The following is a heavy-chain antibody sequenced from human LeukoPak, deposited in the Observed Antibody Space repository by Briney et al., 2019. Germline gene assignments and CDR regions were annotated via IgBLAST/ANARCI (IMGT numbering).Heavy chain of an antibody. V-gene: IGHV7-4-1*02. CDR1: GYTFTSNA. CDR2: INTNTGNP. J-gene: IGHJ4*02. CDR3: ARVGIGWLVQYYFDY. Sequence: ASVKVSCKASGYTFTSNAMNWVRQAPGQGLEWMAWINTNTGNPTYAQGFTGRFVFSLDTSVSTAYLQISSLKAEDTAVYYCARVGIGWLVQYYFDYWGQGTLVTVSS. D-gene: IGHD6-19*01.